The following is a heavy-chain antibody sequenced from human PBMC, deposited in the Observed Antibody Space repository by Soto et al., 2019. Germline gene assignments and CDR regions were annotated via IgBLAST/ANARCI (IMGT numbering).Heavy chain of an antibody. CDR3: AREDQWQYDY. CDR1: GYTFTSYA. J-gene: IGHJ4*02. Sequence: ASVKVSCKASGYTFTSYAMHWVRQAPGQRLEWMGWINAGNGNTKYSQKLQGRVTITRDTSASTAYMELSSLRSEDTDVYYCAREDQWQYDYWGQGTLVTVSS. D-gene: IGHD6-19*01. CDR2: INAGNGNT. V-gene: IGHV1-3*01.